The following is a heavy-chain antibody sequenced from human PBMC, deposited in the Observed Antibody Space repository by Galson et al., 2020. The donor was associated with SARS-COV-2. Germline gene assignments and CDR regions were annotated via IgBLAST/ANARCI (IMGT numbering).Heavy chain of an antibody. Sequence: VSCKASGGTFSSYAISWVRQAPGQGLEWMGGIIPIFGTANYAQKFQGRVTITADESTSTAYMELSSLRSEDTAVYYCARVYGYDRGGGFDYWGQGTLVTVSS. CDR1: GGTFSSYA. CDR3: ARVYGYDRGGGFDY. J-gene: IGHJ4*02. CDR2: IIPIFGTA. V-gene: IGHV1-69*01. D-gene: IGHD5-12*01.